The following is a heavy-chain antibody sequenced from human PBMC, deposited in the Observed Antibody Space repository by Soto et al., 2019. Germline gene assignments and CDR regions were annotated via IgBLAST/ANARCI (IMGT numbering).Heavy chain of an antibody. CDR3: AKSFLAYDILTTPGLDY. D-gene: IGHD3-9*01. V-gene: IGHV3-30*18. Sequence: AGGSLRLSCAASGFTFSSYGMHWVRQAPGKGLEWVAVISYDGSNKYYADSVKGRFTISRDNSKNTLYLQMNSLRAEDTAVYYCAKSFLAYDILTTPGLDYWGQGTLVTVSS. CDR2: ISYDGSNK. CDR1: GFTFSSYG. J-gene: IGHJ4*02.